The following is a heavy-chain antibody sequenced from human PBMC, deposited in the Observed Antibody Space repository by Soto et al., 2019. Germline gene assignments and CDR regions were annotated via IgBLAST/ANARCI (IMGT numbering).Heavy chain of an antibody. J-gene: IGHJ4*02. D-gene: IGHD2-2*02. CDR1: GFTFNTYG. CDR2: ISYDGSEK. V-gene: IGHV3-30*18. Sequence: GGSLRLSCAASGFTFNTYGMHWVRQAPGKGLEWVAVISYDGSEKYYVDSVKGRFTISKDDSKNTLYLQMNSLRPEDTAVYYCAKSPNFYCSSPNCYKYYFDHWGQGTRVTVSS. CDR3: AKSPNFYCSSPNCYKYYFDH.